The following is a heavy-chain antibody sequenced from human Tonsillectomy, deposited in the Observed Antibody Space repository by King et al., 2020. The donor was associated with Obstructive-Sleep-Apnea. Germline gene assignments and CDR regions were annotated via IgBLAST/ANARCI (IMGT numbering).Heavy chain of an antibody. V-gene: IGHV3-30-3*01. CDR3: ARDRYTRGGSPFN. CDR1: GFTFSRYA. CDR2: ISSDGSNE. J-gene: IGHJ4*02. D-gene: IGHD3-16*02. Sequence: VQLVESGGGVVQPGRSLRLSCAGSGFTFSRYAMHWVRQPPGKGLQWVAIISSDGSNEDYADSVKGRFTISRDNSNNTMYLLLGSLRADDTAVYYCARDRYTRGGSPFNWGQGTLVTVSS.